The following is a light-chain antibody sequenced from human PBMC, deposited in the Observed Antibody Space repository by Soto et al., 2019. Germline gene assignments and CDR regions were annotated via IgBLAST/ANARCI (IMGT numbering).Light chain of an antibody. CDR2: EVS. CDR3: SSYTSSSTHWV. V-gene: IGLV2-14*01. Sequence: QSALTQPASVSGSPGQSITISCTGTSSDVGGYNYVSWYQQHPGKAPKLMIYEVSNRPSGVSNRFSGSKSGNTASLTISGLQAEDVADYYCSSYTSSSTHWVFGGGTKLTVL. CDR1: SSDVGGYNY. J-gene: IGLJ3*02.